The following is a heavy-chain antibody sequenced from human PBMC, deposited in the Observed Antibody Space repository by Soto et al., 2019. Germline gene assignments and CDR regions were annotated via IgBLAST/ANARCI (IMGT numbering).Heavy chain of an antibody. V-gene: IGHV4-4*07. J-gene: IGHJ4*02. Sequence: PSETLSLTCTVSGGSISSDYWSWIRQPAGKGLEWIGRIYTSENTHYNPSLRSRVSMSLDTSKNQLSLNLSSVTAADTAVYYWARGVGRSSWTSFDSWGQGTLVTVSS. CDR1: GGSISSDY. D-gene: IGHD6-13*01. CDR3: ARGVGRSSWTSFDS. CDR2: IYTSENT.